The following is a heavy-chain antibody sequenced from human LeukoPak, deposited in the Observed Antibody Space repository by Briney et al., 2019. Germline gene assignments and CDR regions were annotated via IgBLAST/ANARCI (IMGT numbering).Heavy chain of an antibody. V-gene: IGHV3-48*04. CDR2: ISSSSSTI. D-gene: IGHD6-19*01. J-gene: IGHJ4*02. CDR1: GFTFSSYS. CDR3: ARDRYSSGWLPDY. Sequence: GGSLRLSCAASGFTFSSYSMNWVRQAPGKGLEWVSYISSSSSTIYHADSVKGRFTISRDNAKNSLYLQMNSLRAEDTAVYYCARDRYSSGWLPDYWGQGTLVTVSS.